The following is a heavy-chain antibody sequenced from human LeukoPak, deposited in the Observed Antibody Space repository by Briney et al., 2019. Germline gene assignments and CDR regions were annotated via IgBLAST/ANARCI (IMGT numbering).Heavy chain of an antibody. V-gene: IGHV4-4*07. D-gene: IGHD5-18*01. CDR2: IYTSGST. CDR3: ARDRSYGYPFDY. J-gene: IGHJ4*02. CDR1: GDSITSSY. Sequence: SETLSLTCTVSGDSITSSYWSWIRQPAGKGLEWIGRIYTSGSTNYNPSLKSRVTMSVDTSKNQFSLKLSSVTAADTAVYYCARDRSYGYPFDYWGQGTLVTVSS.